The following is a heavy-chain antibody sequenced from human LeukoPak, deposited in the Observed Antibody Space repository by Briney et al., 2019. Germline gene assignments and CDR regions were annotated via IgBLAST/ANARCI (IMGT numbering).Heavy chain of an antibody. CDR2: INGDESST. CDR1: GFTFSSYW. Sequence: GGSLRLSCAASGFTFSSYWMSWVRQAPGKGLVWVSRINGDESSTSYADSVKGRFTISRDNARNTLYLQMSSLRVEDTAVYYCARVGPGLMAFWGQGTLVTVSS. D-gene: IGHD3-16*01. J-gene: IGHJ1*01. CDR3: ARVGPGLMAF. V-gene: IGHV3-74*01.